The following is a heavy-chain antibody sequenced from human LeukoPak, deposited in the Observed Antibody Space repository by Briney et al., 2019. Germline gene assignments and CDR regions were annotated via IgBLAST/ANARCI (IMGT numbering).Heavy chain of an antibody. V-gene: IGHV3-30*04. D-gene: IGHD3-22*01. Sequence: GGSLRLSCAASGFTFSSYAMHWVRQAAGKGLEWVAVISYDGSNKYCADSVKGRFTISRDNSKNTLYLQMNSLRAEDTAVYYCASDYYYDSRVDYWGQGTLVTVSS. CDR3: ASDYYYDSRVDY. CDR2: ISYDGSNK. CDR1: GFTFSSYA. J-gene: IGHJ4*02.